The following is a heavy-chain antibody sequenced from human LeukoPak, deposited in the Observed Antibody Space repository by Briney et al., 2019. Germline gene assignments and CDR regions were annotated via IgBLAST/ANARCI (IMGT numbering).Heavy chain of an antibody. CDR3: ATGRPRNATRLDDGYDI. CDR2: IFSSGYT. Sequence: PSETPSLTCTVSGGSIRIDYWTWIRQPAGQGLEWIGRIFSSGYTNYNPSLQSRVTLSVDTSTNQFSLKLTSVTAADTAVYYCATGRPRNATRLDDGYDIWGQGTMVTVSS. J-gene: IGHJ3*02. CDR1: GGSIRIDY. D-gene: IGHD1-1*01. V-gene: IGHV4-4*07.